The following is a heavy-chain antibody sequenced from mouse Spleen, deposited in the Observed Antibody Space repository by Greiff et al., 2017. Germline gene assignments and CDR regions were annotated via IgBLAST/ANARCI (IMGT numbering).Heavy chain of an antibody. CDR1: GFNIKDYY. J-gene: IGHJ4*01. V-gene: IGHV14-1*01. CDR3: TIYYYDGSYDYYAMDY. D-gene: IGHD1-1*01. Sequence: EVQLVESGAELVRPGASVKLSCTASGFNIKDYYMHWVKQRPEQGLEWIGRIDPEDGDTEYAPKFQGKATMTADTSSNTAYLQLSSLTSEDTAVYYCTIYYYDGSYDYYAMDYWGQGTSVTVSS. CDR2: IDPEDGDT.